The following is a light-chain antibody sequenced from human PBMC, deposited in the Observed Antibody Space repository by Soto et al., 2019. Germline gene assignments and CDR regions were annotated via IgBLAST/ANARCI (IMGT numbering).Light chain of an antibody. CDR1: QSVSGHY. Sequence: EIVLTQSPGTLSLSPGERATLSCRASQSVSGHYLAWYQQKPGQAPRLLISGASSRATGIPDRFSGSGSGTDFTLTISRLEPEDFAVYYCQQYGGSPLVTFGGGTKVEIK. V-gene: IGKV3-20*01. CDR2: GAS. J-gene: IGKJ4*01. CDR3: QQYGGSPLVT.